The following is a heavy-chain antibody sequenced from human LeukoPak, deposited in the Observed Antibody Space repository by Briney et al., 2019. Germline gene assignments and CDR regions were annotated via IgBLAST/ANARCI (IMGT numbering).Heavy chain of an antibody. J-gene: IGHJ4*02. CDR1: GGSISSGSYY. CDR2: IYTSGST. Sequence: SQTLSLTCTVSGGSISSGSYYWSWIRQPAGKGLEWIGRIYTSGSTYYNPSLKSRVTISVDTSKNQFSLKLSSVTAADTAVYYCARWYSSGWYGGDYWGQGTLVTVSS. CDR3: ARWYSSGWYGGDY. D-gene: IGHD6-19*01. V-gene: IGHV4-61*02.